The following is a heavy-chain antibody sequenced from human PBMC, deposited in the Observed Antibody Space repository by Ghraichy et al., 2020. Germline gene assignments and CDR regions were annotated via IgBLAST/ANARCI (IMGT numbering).Heavy chain of an antibody. V-gene: IGHV4-4*09. CDR1: GGSISSYY. CDR2: IYTSGST. CDR3: ARHEWVRGSSGCFDY. J-gene: IGHJ4*02. D-gene: IGHD6-19*01. Sequence: SETLSLTCTVSGGSISSYYWSWIRQPPGKGLEWIGYIYTSGSTNYNPSLKSRVTISVDTSKNQFSLKLSSVTAADTAVYYCARHEWVRGSSGCFDYWGQGTLVTVSS.